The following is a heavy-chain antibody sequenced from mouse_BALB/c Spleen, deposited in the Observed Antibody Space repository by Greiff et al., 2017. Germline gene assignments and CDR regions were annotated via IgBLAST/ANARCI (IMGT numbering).Heavy chain of an antibody. Sequence: EVQLVESGPGLVKPSQSLSLTCSVTGYSITSGYYWNWIRQFPGNKLEWMGYISYDGSNNYNPSLKNRISITRDTSKNQFFLKLNSVTTEDTATYYCARDHRHHGGGYAMDYWGQGTSVTVSS. CDR2: ISYDGSN. CDR3: ARDHRHHGGGYAMDY. J-gene: IGHJ4*01. D-gene: IGHD2-14*01. V-gene: IGHV3-6*02. CDR1: GYSITSGYY.